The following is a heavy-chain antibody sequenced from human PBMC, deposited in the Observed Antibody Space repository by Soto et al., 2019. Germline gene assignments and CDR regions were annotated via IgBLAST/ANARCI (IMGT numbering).Heavy chain of an antibody. CDR1: GYTFTHYY. CDR3: ATSVNSAMAFDY. CDR2: INPNGGIT. J-gene: IGHJ4*02. D-gene: IGHD5-18*01. V-gene: IGHV1-46*01. Sequence: QVQLVQSVAEVKKPGASVRVSCKASGYTFTHYYIHWVRQAPGQGLEWMGIINPNGGITTYAQKFRAGFSMTRDTSTSTVYLELSSLRSEDSAVYYCATSVNSAMAFDYWGQGTLVTVSS.